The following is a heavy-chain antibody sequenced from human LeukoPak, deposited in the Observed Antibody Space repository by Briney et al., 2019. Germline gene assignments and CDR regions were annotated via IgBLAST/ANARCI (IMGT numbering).Heavy chain of an antibody. CDR2: FYKGGSS. CDR1: GGSITGDS. CDR3: VTLPGYRSGWYSYY. J-gene: IGHJ4*02. V-gene: IGHV4-59*01. D-gene: IGHD6-19*01. Sequence: SETLSLTCTVSGGSITGDSWGWIRQPPGKGLEWIGYFYKGGSSSHNPSLKSRVSMSVDTSKNQFSLKLSSVTAADTAMYYCVTLPGYRSGWYSYYWGQGTPVTVSS.